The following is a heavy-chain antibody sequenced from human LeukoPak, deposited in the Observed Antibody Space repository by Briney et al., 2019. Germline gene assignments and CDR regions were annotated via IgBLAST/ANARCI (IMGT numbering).Heavy chain of an antibody. J-gene: IGHJ5*02. CDR3: APLPAAMKGHGWFDP. CDR1: GGSISSSTYY. CDR2: MNYGGST. D-gene: IGHD2-2*01. Sequence: SETLCLTCTVSGGSISSSTYYWAWIRQPPGKGLEWIGSMNYGGSTYYNPSLKSRVTISVDTSKNQVSLKLSSVTAADTAVYYCAPLPAAMKGHGWFDPWGRGTLFTVSS. V-gene: IGHV4-39*01.